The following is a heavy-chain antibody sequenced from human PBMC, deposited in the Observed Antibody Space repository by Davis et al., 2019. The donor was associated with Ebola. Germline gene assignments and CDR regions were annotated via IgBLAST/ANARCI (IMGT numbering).Heavy chain of an antibody. V-gene: IGHV3-21*04. J-gene: IGHJ4*02. CDR2: ISSSSSYI. D-gene: IGHD5-24*01. CDR3: AKDRRGYNSAADY. CDR1: GFTFSSYS. Sequence: GESLKISCAASGFTFSSYSMNWVRQAPGKGLEWVSSISSSSSYIYYADSVKGRFTISRDNAKNSLYLQMNGLRAEDTAVYYCAKDRRGYNSAADYWGQGTLVTVSS.